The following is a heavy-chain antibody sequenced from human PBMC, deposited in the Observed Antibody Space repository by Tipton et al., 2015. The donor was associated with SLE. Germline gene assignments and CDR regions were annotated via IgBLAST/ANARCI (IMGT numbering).Heavy chain of an antibody. CDR3: ARVTGHSSGWYGWVDY. CDR1: GGSFSGYY. V-gene: IGHV4-34*01. CDR2: INHTGST. Sequence: LRLSCAVYGGSFSGYYWSWIRQPPGKGLEWIGEINHTGSTNYNPSLKSRVTISVDTSKNQFSLKLSSVTAADTAVFYCARVTGHSSGWYGWVDYWGQGTLVTVSS. D-gene: IGHD6-19*01. J-gene: IGHJ4*02.